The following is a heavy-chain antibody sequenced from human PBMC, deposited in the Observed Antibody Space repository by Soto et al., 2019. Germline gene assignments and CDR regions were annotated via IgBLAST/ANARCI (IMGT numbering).Heavy chain of an antibody. CDR3: ARDSGYCSSTSCYAPANGKDV. V-gene: IGHV4-31*03. CDR1: GGSISSGGYY. D-gene: IGHD2-2*01. Sequence: SETLSLTCTVSGGSISSGGYYWSWIRQHPGKGLEWIGYIYYSGSTYYNPSLKSRVTISVDTSKNQFSLKLSSVTAADTAVYYCARDSGYCSSTSCYAPANGKDVWGQGTTVTVSS. CDR2: IYYSGST. J-gene: IGHJ6*02.